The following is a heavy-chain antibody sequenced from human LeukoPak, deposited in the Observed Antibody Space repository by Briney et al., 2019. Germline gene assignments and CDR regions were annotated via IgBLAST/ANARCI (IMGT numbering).Heavy chain of an antibody. CDR1: GYTFTGYY. Sequence: SVKVSCKASGYTFTGYYIHWVRQAPGQGLEWMGRIIPILGIANYAQKFQGRVTITADKSTSTAYMELSSLRSEDTAVYYCARGLYYYDSSGITTPAYWGQGTLVTVSS. CDR3: ARGLYYYDSSGITTPAY. CDR2: IIPILGIA. V-gene: IGHV1-69*04. J-gene: IGHJ4*02. D-gene: IGHD3-22*01.